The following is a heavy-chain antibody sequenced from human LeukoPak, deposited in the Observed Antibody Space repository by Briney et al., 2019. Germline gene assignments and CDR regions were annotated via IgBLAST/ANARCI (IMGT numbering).Heavy chain of an antibody. V-gene: IGHV4-59*01. CDR2: VHYSGTT. CDR3: ARGGGIAAAGRYFQH. CDR1: GGSISSYY. D-gene: IGHD6-13*01. Sequence: SETLSLTCTVSGGSISSYYWSWVRQPPGKGLEFIGYVHYSGTTNYNPSLRSRVTISIDTSKKHFFLKLNSVTAADTAVYYCARGGGIAAAGRYFQHWGQGTLVTVSS. J-gene: IGHJ1*01.